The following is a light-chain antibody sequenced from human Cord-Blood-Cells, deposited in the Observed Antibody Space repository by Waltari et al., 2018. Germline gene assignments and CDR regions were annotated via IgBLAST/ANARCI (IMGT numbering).Light chain of an antibody. CDR1: SRDVGGYTY. Sequence: QSALTQPASVPGSPGQSITISCTGTSRDVGGYTYVSWYHQHPGKAPKRMIYDVSNRPSGVSNRFSGSKSGNTASLTISGLQAEDEADYYCSSYTSSSTRVFGGGTKLTVL. CDR2: DVS. J-gene: IGLJ3*02. CDR3: SSYTSSSTRV. V-gene: IGLV2-14*03.